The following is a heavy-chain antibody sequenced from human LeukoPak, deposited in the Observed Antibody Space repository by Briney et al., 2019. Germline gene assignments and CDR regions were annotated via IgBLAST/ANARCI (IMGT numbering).Heavy chain of an antibody. CDR3: ARDVGMKYSSSWYWFDP. Sequence: SVKVSCKASGGTFSSYAISWVRQAPGQGLEWMGGIIPIFGTANYAQKFQGRVTITTDESTSTAYMELSSLRSEDTAVYYCARDVGMKYSSSWYWFDPWGQGTLVTVSS. J-gene: IGHJ5*02. D-gene: IGHD6-13*01. CDR1: GGTFSSYA. CDR2: IIPIFGTA. V-gene: IGHV1-69*05.